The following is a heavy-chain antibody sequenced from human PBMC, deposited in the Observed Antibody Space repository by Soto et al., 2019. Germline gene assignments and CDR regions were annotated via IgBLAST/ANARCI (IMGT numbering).Heavy chain of an antibody. CDR1: GDSVSSNSAA. CDR3: ARDVIKARYGDYTGPFDP. D-gene: IGHD4-17*01. CDR2: TYYRSKWYN. V-gene: IGHV6-1*01. Sequence: SQTLSLTCAISGDSVSSNSAAWNWIRQSPSRGLEWLGRTYYRSKWYNDYAVSVKSRITINPDTSKNQFSLQLNSVTPEDTAVYYCARDVIKARYGDYTGPFDPWGQGTLVTGSS. J-gene: IGHJ5*02.